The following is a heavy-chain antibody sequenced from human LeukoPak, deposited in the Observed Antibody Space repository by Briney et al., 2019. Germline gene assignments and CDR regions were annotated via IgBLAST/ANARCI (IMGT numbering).Heavy chain of an antibody. CDR1: GFTVSSNY. V-gene: IGHV3-53*04. J-gene: IGHJ6*02. CDR2: IYSGGST. D-gene: IGHD6-13*01. Sequence: GGSLRLSCAASGFTVSSNYMSWVCQAPGKGLEWVSVIYSGGSTYYADSVKGRFTISRHNSKNTLYLQMNSLRAEDTAVYYCASANSPGIAAAGQRSGNYYYYGMDVWGQGTTVTVSS. CDR3: ASANSPGIAAAGQRSGNYYYYGMDV.